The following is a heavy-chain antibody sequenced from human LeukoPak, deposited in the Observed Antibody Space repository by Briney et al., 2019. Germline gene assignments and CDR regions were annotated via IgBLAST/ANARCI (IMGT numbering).Heavy chain of an antibody. CDR3: AKALEQETVIALDS. V-gene: IGHV3-23*01. CDR1: GFTFSTYA. D-gene: IGHD6-13*01. Sequence: PGGSLRLSCAASGFTFSTYAMSWVRQAPGEGLEWGSAISGSGGSTYYADSVKGRFTISRDNSKNTLYLQMNSLRAEDTSIYFCAKALEQETVIALDSWGQGTLVTVSS. J-gene: IGHJ4*02. CDR2: ISGSGGST.